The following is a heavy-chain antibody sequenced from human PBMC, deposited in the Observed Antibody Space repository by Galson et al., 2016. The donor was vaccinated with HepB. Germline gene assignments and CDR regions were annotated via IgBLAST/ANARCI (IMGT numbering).Heavy chain of an antibody. D-gene: IGHD3-10*01. CDR2: IDDGGART. Sequence: SLRLSCAASGFHFRTYAMTWVRQSPRKGLEWVSAIDDGGARTSYAESVKGRFTISRDNSRNFLYLQMNSLRAEDTAVYYCAKEKGLGWFGGGSDSWGRGTQVTVSS. CDR1: GFHFRTYA. V-gene: IGHV3-23*01. J-gene: IGHJ5*02. CDR3: AKEKGLGWFGGGSDS.